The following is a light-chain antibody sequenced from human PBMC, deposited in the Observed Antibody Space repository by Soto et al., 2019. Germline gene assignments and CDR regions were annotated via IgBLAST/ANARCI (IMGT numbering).Light chain of an antibody. CDR2: AAS. CDR1: QGISSW. CDR3: QQAGTFLLT. V-gene: IGKV1-12*01. J-gene: IGKJ4*01. Sequence: DIQITQSPSSVSASVGDRVTITCRASQGISSWLACYQQKPGKAPNLLIYAASSLQSGDPSRFSGSGSGTDFTLPISSLQAEDFANYYCQQAGTFLLTFGGGTKVEIK.